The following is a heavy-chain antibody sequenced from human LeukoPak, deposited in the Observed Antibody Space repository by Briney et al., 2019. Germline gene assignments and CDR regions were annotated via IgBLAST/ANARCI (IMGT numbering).Heavy chain of an antibody. CDR3: ARQGDNWFDP. J-gene: IGHJ5*02. CDR2: IYPGDSDT. V-gene: IGHV5-51*01. CDR1: GSIFTSYW. D-gene: IGHD3-16*01. Sequence: GASLQISCKGSGSIFTSYWIGWVRQLPGKGLEWMGIIYPGDSDTRYSPSFQGQVTISADKSISTPSLQWSSLKASDTAMYYCARQGDNWFDPWGQGTLVTVSS.